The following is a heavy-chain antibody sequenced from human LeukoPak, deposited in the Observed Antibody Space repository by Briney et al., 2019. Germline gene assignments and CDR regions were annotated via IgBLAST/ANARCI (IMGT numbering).Heavy chain of an antibody. J-gene: IGHJ3*02. V-gene: IGHV4-34*01. CDR1: GFNLSDYY. D-gene: IGHD1-26*01. CDR3: ATGRAVGAADAFDI. Sequence: GSLRLSCAASGFNLSDYYMSWIRQPPGKGLEWIGEINHSGSTNYNPSLKSRVTISVDTSKNHFSLKLSSVTAADTAAYYCATGRAVGAADAFDIWGQGTMVTVSS. CDR2: INHSGST.